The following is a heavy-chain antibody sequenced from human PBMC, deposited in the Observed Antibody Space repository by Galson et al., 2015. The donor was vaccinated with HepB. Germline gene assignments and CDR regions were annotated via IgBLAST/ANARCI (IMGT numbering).Heavy chain of an antibody. V-gene: IGHV1-18*04. CDR2: ISAYNGNT. Sequence: SVKVSCKASGYTFISYGISWMRQAPGQGLEWMGWISAYNGNTNYAQKFQGRVTMTTDTSTSTAYMELRSLRSDDTAVYYCARNYYGSGSYGWFDPRGQGTLVTVSS. CDR3: ARNYYGSGSYGWFDP. CDR1: GYTFISYG. D-gene: IGHD3-10*01. J-gene: IGHJ5*02.